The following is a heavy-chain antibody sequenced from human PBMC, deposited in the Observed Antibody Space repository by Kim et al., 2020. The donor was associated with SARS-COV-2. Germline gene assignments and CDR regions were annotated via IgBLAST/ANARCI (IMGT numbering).Heavy chain of an antibody. Sequence: DSVNGRFTIARDNAKNSLDLQMNSLRAEDTAVYYCARVGEYSGYDGNFDYWGQGTLVTVSS. V-gene: IGHV3-11*04. D-gene: IGHD5-12*01. CDR3: ARVGEYSGYDGNFDY. J-gene: IGHJ4*02.